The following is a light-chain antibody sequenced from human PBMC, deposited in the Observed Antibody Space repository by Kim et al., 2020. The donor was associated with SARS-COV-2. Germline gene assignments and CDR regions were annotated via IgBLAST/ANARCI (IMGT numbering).Light chain of an antibody. V-gene: IGKV3-20*01. Sequence: EIVLTQSPGTLSLSPGERATLSCRASQSVRSSYLAWYQQKPGQAPRLLIHGASSRATGIPDRFSGSGSGTDFTLTISRLEPEDFAVYYCQQYGSSPLTFGGGTKLEIK. CDR3: QQYGSSPLT. J-gene: IGKJ4*01. CDR2: GAS. CDR1: QSVRSSY.